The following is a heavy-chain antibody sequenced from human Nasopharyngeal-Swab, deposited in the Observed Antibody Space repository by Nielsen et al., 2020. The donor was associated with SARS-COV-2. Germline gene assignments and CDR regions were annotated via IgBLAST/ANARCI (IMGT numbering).Heavy chain of an antibody. V-gene: IGHV3-7*02. CDR3: ARRRLRLSYYYYGMDV. Sequence: VRQMPGKGLEWVANIKQGGSEKYYVDSVKGRFTISRDNAKNSLYLQMNSLRAEDTAVYYCARRRLRLSYYYYGMDVWGQGTTVTVSS. D-gene: IGHD4-17*01. CDR2: IKQGGSEK. J-gene: IGHJ6*02.